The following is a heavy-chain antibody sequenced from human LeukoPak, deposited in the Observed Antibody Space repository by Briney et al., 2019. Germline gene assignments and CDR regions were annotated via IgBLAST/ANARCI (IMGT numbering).Heavy chain of an antibody. Sequence: SQTLSLSCAISGDSVSSNSAAWNWIRHSPSRGLEWLGRTYYRAKWYNDYAVSVKSRLTINPDTSKNQFSLQLNSVTPEDTAVYYCARVRTFGDYWFDYWGQGTLVTVSS. V-gene: IGHV6-1*01. CDR2: TYYRAKWYN. CDR3: ARVRTFGDYWFDY. J-gene: IGHJ4*02. CDR1: GDSVSSNSAA. D-gene: IGHD4-17*01.